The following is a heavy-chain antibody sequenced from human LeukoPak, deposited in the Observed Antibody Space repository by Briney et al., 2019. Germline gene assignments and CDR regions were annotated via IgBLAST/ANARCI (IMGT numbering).Heavy chain of an antibody. Sequence: GGSLRLSCAASGFTFSSFGMSWVRQAPGKGLEWVSAISGSAGSTFYADSVKGRFTISRDNSKNTLYVQMSSLRVEDTAVYYCAKDLFSGWHPLYYFDSWGLGTLVTVSS. J-gene: IGHJ4*02. CDR1: GFTFSSFG. CDR3: AKDLFSGWHPLYYFDS. D-gene: IGHD6-19*01. V-gene: IGHV3-23*01. CDR2: ISGSAGST.